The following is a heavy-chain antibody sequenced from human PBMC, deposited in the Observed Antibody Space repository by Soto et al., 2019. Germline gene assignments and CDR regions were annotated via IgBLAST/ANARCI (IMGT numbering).Heavy chain of an antibody. Sequence: PSETLSLTCTVSGGSISSSSYYWGWIRQPPGKGLEWIGSIYYSGSTYYNPSLKSRVTISVDTSKNQFSLKLSSVTAADTAVYYCARHANDFWSGYRVGYFDYWGQGTLVTVSS. J-gene: IGHJ4*02. CDR1: GGSISSSSYY. CDR3: ARHANDFWSGYRVGYFDY. V-gene: IGHV4-39*01. D-gene: IGHD3-3*01. CDR2: IYYSGST.